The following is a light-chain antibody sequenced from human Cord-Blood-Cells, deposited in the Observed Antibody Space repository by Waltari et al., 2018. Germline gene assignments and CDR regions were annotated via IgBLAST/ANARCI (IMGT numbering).Light chain of an antibody. Sequence: DIQMTQSPSSLSASVGHRVTITCRASQSISSYLNWYQQKPGKAPKLLIYAASSLQSGVPSRFSGSGSGTDFTLTISSLQPEDFATYYCQQSYSTPRFGQGTKVEIK. J-gene: IGKJ1*01. V-gene: IGKV1-39*01. CDR2: AAS. CDR1: QSISSY. CDR3: QQSYSTPR.